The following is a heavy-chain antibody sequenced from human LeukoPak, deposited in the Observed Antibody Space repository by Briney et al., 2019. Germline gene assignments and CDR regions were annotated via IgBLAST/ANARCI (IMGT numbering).Heavy chain of an antibody. Sequence: GSLRISCAASGFTFSSYAMQWVRQAPGKGLELVAVISYDGSNKYYADSVKGRFTISRDNSKNTLYLQMNSLRAEDTAVYYCAKAKNNWNYFDYWGQGTLVTVSS. D-gene: IGHD1-20*01. CDR2: ISYDGSNK. J-gene: IGHJ4*02. V-gene: IGHV3-30*04. CDR1: GFTFSSYA. CDR3: AKAKNNWNYFDY.